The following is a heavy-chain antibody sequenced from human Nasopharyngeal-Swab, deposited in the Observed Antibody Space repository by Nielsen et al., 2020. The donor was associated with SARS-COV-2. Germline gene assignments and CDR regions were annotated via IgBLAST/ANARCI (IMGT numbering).Heavy chain of an antibody. CDR1: GFTFDDYG. V-gene: IGHV3-43*01. D-gene: IGHD3-10*01. J-gene: IGHJ4*02. CDR3: AKGVHYMSYFHTPPSDH. Sequence: GESLKISCVASGFTFDDYGLHWVRQVPGKGLEWVSLISWDGVNTYYADSVKGRFTISRDNSRNSLFLQMSSLKTEDTALYYCAKGVHYMSYFHTPPSDHWGQGTPVTVSS. CDR2: ISWDGVNT.